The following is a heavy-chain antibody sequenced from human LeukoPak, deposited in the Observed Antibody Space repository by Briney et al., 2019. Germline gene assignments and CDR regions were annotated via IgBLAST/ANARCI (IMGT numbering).Heavy chain of an antibody. J-gene: IGHJ4*02. V-gene: IGHV4-59*08. CDR1: GGSISSYY. Sequence: SETLSLTCAVSGGSISSYYWSRIRQPPGKGLEWIGYIYHSGSTNYNPSLKSRVTISVDTSKNQFSLKLSSVTAADTAVYYCARGRGTAIGFDYWGQGTLVTVSS. D-gene: IGHD5-18*01. CDR3: ARGRGTAIGFDY. CDR2: IYHSGST.